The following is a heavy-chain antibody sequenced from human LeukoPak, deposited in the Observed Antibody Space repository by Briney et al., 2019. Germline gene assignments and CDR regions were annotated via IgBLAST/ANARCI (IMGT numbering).Heavy chain of an antibody. Sequence: GGSLRLSCAASGFTFSSYSMNWVRQAPGKGLEWVSSISSSSSYIYYADSVKGRFTISRDNAKNSLYLQMNSLRAEDTAVYYCARDHRDCYSSGWSIDYWGQGTLVTVSS. D-gene: IGHD6-19*01. CDR1: GFTFSSYS. CDR2: ISSSSSYI. J-gene: IGHJ4*02. CDR3: ARDHRDCYSSGWSIDY. V-gene: IGHV3-21*01.